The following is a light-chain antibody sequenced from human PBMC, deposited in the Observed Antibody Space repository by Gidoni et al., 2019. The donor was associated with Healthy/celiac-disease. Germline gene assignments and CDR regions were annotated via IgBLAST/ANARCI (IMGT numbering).Light chain of an antibody. Sequence: EIVMTPSPATLSVSPGARATLSCRASQSVSSNLAWYQQKPGQAPRLLISSASTRATGIPARFSCSGSGTEFTLTISILQSEDFAVYYCQQYNNWPRTFGQGTKVEIK. V-gene: IGKV3-15*01. CDR1: QSVSSN. J-gene: IGKJ1*01. CDR3: QQYNNWPRT. CDR2: SAS.